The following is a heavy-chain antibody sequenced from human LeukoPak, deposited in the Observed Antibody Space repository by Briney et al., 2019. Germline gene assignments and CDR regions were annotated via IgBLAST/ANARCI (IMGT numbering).Heavy chain of an antibody. J-gene: IGHJ4*02. D-gene: IGHD3-10*01. CDR3: AKGWFRDYFDY. Sequence: SETLSLTCTVSGGSISSYYWSWIRQPPGKGLEWIGYIYYSGSTNYNPSLKSRVTISVDTSKNQFSLKLSSVTAADTAVYYCAKGWFRDYFDYWGQGTLVTVSS. CDR2: IYYSGST. V-gene: IGHV4-59*12. CDR1: GGSISSYY.